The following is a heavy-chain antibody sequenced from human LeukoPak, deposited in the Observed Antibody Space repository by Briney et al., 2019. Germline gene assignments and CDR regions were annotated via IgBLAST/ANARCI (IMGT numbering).Heavy chain of an antibody. CDR3: ARDPSVSNRLDALDI. D-gene: IGHD5/OR15-5a*01. V-gene: IGHV3-30-3*01. CDR2: ISYDGSNK. J-gene: IGHJ3*02. CDR1: GFPFSSYA. Sequence: GGSLRLSCAASGFPFSSYAMHWVRQAPGKGLEWVALISYDGSNKYYADSVKGRFTISRDNSRNTLSLQINSLRAEGTAVYYCARDPSVSNRLDALDIWGQGTLVSVSS.